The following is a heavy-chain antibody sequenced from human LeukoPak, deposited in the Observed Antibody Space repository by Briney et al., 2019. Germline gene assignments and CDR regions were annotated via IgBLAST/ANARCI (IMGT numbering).Heavy chain of an antibody. V-gene: IGHV3-48*02. CDR2: ITSSSTNI. D-gene: IGHD1-26*01. CDR1: GFTFSNFW. J-gene: IGHJ4*02. Sequence: PGGSLRLSCAASGFTFSNFWMNWVRQAPGKGLEWVSHITSSSTNIYYADSVKGRFTISRDNAKNALSLQMNGLRDEDTAVYYCATSGNYYLEYWGQGTLVTVSS. CDR3: ATSGNYYLEY.